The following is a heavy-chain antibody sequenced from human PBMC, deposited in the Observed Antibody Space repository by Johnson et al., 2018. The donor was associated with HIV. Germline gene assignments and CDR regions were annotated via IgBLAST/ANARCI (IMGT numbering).Heavy chain of an antibody. CDR2: ISYDGSNK. CDR3: ARELGEDDYYDSGVDAFDI. CDR1: GFTFSAYA. V-gene: IGHV3-30*04. Sequence: QVQLVESRGGVVQPGGSLRLSCAASGFTFSAYAVHWVRQAPGKGLEWLAIISYDGSNKYYAHSVKGRFTISRDNSKNTLYLQMNRLKPDDTAVYYCARELGEDDYYDSGVDAFDIWGQGTLVTVSS. J-gene: IGHJ3*02. D-gene: IGHD3-22*01.